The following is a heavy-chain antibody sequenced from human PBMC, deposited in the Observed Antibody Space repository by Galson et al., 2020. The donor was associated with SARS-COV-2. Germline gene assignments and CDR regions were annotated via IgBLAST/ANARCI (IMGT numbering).Heavy chain of an antibody. CDR1: GYPFTKYG. J-gene: IGHJ4*02. Sequence: ASVKVSCKASGYPFTKYGISWVRQAPGQGPERMGWISADNGNTNFAQNFQGRVTMTTDTSTSTGYMELRSLRSDDTAVYYCARGRYSSPWGGFDYWGQGTLATVSS. V-gene: IGHV1-18*01. CDR2: ISADNGNT. D-gene: IGHD6-19*01. CDR3: ARGRYSSPWGGFDY.